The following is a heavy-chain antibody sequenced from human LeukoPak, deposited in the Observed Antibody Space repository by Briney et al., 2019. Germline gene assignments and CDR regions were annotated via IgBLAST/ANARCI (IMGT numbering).Heavy chain of an antibody. V-gene: IGHV4-38-2*02. CDR3: GRDAFSSSWYNWFDP. CDR2: IYHSGST. Sequence: SETLSLTCAVSGGSISSYYWSWIRQPPGKGLEWIGSIYHSGSTYYNPSLKSRVTISVDTSKNQFSLKLSSVTAADTAVYYCGRDAFSSSWYNWFDPCGQGTQVTVS. CDR1: GGSISSYY. D-gene: IGHD6-13*01. J-gene: IGHJ5*02.